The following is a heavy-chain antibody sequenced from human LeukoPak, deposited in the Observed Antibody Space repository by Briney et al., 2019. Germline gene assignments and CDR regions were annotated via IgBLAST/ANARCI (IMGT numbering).Heavy chain of an antibody. J-gene: IGHJ4*02. CDR1: GGSFSGYY. CDR2: INHSGST. V-gene: IGHV4-34*01. D-gene: IGHD6-19*01. Sequence: SETLSLTCAVYGGSFSGYYWSWIRQPPAKGLEWIGEINHSGSTNYNPSLKSRVTISVDTSKNQFSLKLSSVTAADTAVYYCARGRGYSSGWPLDYCGQGTLVTVSS. CDR3: ARGRGYSSGWPLDY.